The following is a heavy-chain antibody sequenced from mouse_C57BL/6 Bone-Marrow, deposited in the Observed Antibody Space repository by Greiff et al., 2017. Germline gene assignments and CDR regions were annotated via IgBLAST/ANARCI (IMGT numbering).Heavy chain of an antibody. Sequence: EVHLVESGPGLVKPSQSLSLTCSVTGYSITSGYYWNWIRQFPGNKLEWMGYISYDGSNNYNPSLKNRISITRDTSKNQFFLKLNSVTTEDTATYYCARGYLLVFAYGGQGTRVTVSA. CDR1: GYSITSGYY. CDR3: ARGYLLVFAY. V-gene: IGHV3-6*01. J-gene: IGHJ3*01. CDR2: ISYDGSN. D-gene: IGHD1-1*01.